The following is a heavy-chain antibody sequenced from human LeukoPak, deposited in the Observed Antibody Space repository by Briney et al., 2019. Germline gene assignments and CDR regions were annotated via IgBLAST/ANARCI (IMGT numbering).Heavy chain of an antibody. V-gene: IGHV1-2*02. CDR1: GYTFTGYY. Sequence: ASVKVSCKASGYTFTGYYMHWVRQAPGQGLEWMGWINPNSGGTNYAQKFRGRVTMTRDTSISTAYMELSRLRSDDTAVYYCARVSAYNWNDAMVEDYWGQGTLVTVSS. CDR2: INPNSGGT. CDR3: ARVSAYNWNDAMVEDY. J-gene: IGHJ4*02. D-gene: IGHD1-20*01.